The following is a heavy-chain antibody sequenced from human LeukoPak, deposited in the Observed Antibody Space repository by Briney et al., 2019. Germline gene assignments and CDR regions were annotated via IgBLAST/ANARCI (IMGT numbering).Heavy chain of an antibody. Sequence: GGSLRLSCAASGFTFSSYSMNWVRQAPGKGLEWVSYICSGSIIIYYADSVKGRFTIYRDNAKNSLYLQMNSLRDEDTAVYYCARDYPATVTTLADAFDIWGQGTMVTVSS. J-gene: IGHJ3*02. CDR2: ICSGSIII. CDR3: ARDYPATVTTLADAFDI. CDR1: GFTFSSYS. V-gene: IGHV3-48*02. D-gene: IGHD4-17*01.